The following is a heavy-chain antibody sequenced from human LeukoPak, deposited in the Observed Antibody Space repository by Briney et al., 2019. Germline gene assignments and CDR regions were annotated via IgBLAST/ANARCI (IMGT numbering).Heavy chain of an antibody. CDR2: ISYDGSNK. CDR1: GFTFSSYA. D-gene: IGHD4-23*01. J-gene: IGHJ4*02. Sequence: GGSLRLSCAASGFTFSSYAMHWVRQAPGKGLEWVAVISYDGSNKYYADSVKGRFTISRDNSKNTLYLQMNSLRAEDTAMYYCAKLLGGTFEFHCWGQGTLVTVSS. CDR3: AKLLGGTFEFHC. V-gene: IGHV3-30*04.